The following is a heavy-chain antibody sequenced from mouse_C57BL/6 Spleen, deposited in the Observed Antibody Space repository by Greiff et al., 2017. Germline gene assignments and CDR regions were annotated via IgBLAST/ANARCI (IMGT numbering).Heavy chain of an antibody. D-gene: IGHD2-1*01. Sequence: EVHLVESGGGLVKPGGSLKLSCAASGFTFSDYGMHWVRQAPEKGLEWVAYISSGSSTIYYADTVKGRFTISRDNAKNTLFLQMTSLRSEDTAMYYCARAYGNGYAMDYWGQGTSVTVSS. CDR1: GFTFSDYG. J-gene: IGHJ4*01. V-gene: IGHV5-17*01. CDR2: ISSGSSTI. CDR3: ARAYGNGYAMDY.